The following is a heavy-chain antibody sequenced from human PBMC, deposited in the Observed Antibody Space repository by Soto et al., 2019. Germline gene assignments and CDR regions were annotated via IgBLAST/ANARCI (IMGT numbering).Heavy chain of an antibody. V-gene: IGHV4-31*03. CDR3: ARSVSP. CDR2: VYYSKST. J-gene: IGHJ5*02. CDR1: GGSVTRGGYY. Sequence: QVQLQESGPGLVKPSQTLSLTCTVSGGSVTRGGYYWSWIRQHPGKGLEWSGYVYYSKSTYYNPSLKRRVNISLDTSKTQFALKLPSVTAADTAVYYCARSVSPWGQGTLVTVSS.